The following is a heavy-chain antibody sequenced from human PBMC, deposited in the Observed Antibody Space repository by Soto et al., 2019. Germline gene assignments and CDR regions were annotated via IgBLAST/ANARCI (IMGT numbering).Heavy chain of an antibody. Sequence: QVQLVQSGAEVKEPGASVKVSCKASGYTFTSYAMHWVRQAPGQRLEWMGWINAGNGNTKYSQKFQGRVTITRDTSASTAYMELSSLRSEDTAVYYCARADKYSGSYYGDDAFDIWGQGTMVTVSS. D-gene: IGHD1-26*01. CDR1: GYTFTSYA. V-gene: IGHV1-3*01. CDR3: ARADKYSGSYYGDDAFDI. CDR2: INAGNGNT. J-gene: IGHJ3*02.